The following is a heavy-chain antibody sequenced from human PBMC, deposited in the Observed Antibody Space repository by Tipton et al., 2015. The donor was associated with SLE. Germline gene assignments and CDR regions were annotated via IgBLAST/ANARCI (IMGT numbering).Heavy chain of an antibody. Sequence: TLSLTCTVSGGSVSSGSYYWSWIRQPPGKGLEWIGYIYYSGSTNYNPSLKSRVTISVDTSKNQFSLKLRSVTAADTAVYYCARDQGSSSGIQHWGQGTLVTVSS. CDR3: ARDQGSSSGIQH. V-gene: IGHV4-61*01. CDR1: GGSVSSGSYY. J-gene: IGHJ1*01. D-gene: IGHD6-13*01. CDR2: IYYSGST.